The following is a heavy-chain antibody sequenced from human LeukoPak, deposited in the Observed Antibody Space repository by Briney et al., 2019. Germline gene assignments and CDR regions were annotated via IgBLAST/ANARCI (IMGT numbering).Heavy chain of an antibody. CDR3: ARGRDYYYYYYYMDV. Sequence: SVKVSCKASGGTFSSYAISWVRQAPGQGLEWMGGIIPIFGTANYAQKFQGRVTITADESTSTAYMELSSLRSEDTAVYYCARGRDYYYYYYYMDVWGKGTTVTVSS. CDR1: GGTFSSYA. V-gene: IGHV1-69*13. CDR2: IIPIFGTA. D-gene: IGHD3-16*01. J-gene: IGHJ6*03.